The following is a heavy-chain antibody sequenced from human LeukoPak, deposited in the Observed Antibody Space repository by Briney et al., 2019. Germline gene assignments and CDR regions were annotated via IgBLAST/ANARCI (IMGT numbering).Heavy chain of an antibody. V-gene: IGHV4-31*03. Sequence: SQTLSLTCTVSGGSISSDNYYWSWIRQHSGKGLEWIGYIYYSGATYYNPSLKSRVTISVDTSKNQFSLKLSSVTAADTAVYYCARLPSKMVRGDYWGQGTLVTVSS. D-gene: IGHD3-10*01. J-gene: IGHJ4*02. CDR3: ARLPSKMVRGDY. CDR1: GGSISSDNYY. CDR2: IYYSGAT.